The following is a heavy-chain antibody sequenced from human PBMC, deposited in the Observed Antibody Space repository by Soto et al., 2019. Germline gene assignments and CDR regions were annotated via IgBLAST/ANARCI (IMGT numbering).Heavy chain of an antibody. Sequence: RLSLRLSCAASGFTFSSYAMGWVRQAPGKVLEWVSAISGSGGSPYYADSVKGRCTISRDNSKNRLYLQMNSLRAEDTAVYYCAKDGFDIWGQGTMVSV. V-gene: IGHV3-23*01. CDR3: AKDGFDI. J-gene: IGHJ3*02. CDR2: ISGSGGSP. CDR1: GFTFSSYA.